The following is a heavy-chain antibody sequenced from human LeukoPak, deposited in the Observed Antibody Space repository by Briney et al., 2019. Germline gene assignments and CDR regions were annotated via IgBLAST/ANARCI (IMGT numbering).Heavy chain of an antibody. Sequence: SETLSFTCTVSGGSISSSSYYWGWIRQPPGKGLEWIGSIYYSGSTYYNPSLKSRVTISVDTSKNQFSLKLSSVTAADTAVYYCVVWSGYYTDDYWGQGTLVTVSS. CDR1: GGSISSSSYY. CDR2: IYYSGST. V-gene: IGHV4-39*01. D-gene: IGHD3-3*01. J-gene: IGHJ4*02. CDR3: VVWSGYYTDDY.